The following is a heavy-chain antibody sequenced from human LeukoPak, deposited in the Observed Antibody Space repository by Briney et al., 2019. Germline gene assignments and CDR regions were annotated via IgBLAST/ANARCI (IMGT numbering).Heavy chain of an antibody. D-gene: IGHD1-26*01. CDR2: FHHSGST. CDR1: GGSISSDYW. V-gene: IGHV4-4*02. Sequence: SETLSLTCAVSGGSISSDYWWSWVRQPPGKGLEWIGEFHHSGSTNYNPSLKSRVTISADKSKNQFSLKLNSVTAADTAVYYCARRTLSGSYYVALDYWGQGTLVTVSS. CDR3: ARRTLSGSYYVALDY. J-gene: IGHJ4*02.